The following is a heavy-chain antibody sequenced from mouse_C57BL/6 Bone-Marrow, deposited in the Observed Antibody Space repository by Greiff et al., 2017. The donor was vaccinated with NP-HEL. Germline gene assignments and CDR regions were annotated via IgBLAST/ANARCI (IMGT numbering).Heavy chain of an antibody. CDR3: TTLGTDWYFEV. V-gene: IGHV14-4*01. CDR1: GFNIKDDY. CDR2: IDPENGDT. D-gene: IGHD4-1*01. Sequence: VQLQQSGAELVRPGASVKLSCTASGFNIKDDYMHWVKQRPEQGLEWIGWIDPENGDTEYASKFQGKATITADTSSNTAYLQLSSLTSEDTAVYYCTTLGTDWYFEVWGTGTTVTVSS. J-gene: IGHJ1*03.